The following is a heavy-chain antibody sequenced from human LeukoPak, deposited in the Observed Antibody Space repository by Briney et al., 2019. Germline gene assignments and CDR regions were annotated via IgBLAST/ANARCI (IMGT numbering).Heavy chain of an antibody. D-gene: IGHD3-3*01. CDR2: IVVGSGNT. CDR3: AAESYYDFWSGFSKRERFDP. J-gene: IGHJ5*02. Sequence: ASVKVSCKASGFTFTSSAMQWVRQARGQRFEWIGWIVVGSGNTNYAQKFQERVTITRDMSTSTAYMELSSLRSEDTAVYYCAAESYYDFWSGFSKRERFDPWGQGTLVTVSS. V-gene: IGHV1-58*02. CDR1: GFTFTSSA.